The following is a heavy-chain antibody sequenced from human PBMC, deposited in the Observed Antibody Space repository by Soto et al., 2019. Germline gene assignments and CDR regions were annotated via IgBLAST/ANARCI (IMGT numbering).Heavy chain of an antibody. CDR3: AKDRWVTTRSFDF. J-gene: IGHJ4*01. CDR2: ISTTPDIV. V-gene: IGHV3-48*02. D-gene: IGHD4-17*01. CDR1: GFTFSDYS. Sequence: EVQLVESGGGFIQAGGSLRLSCAASGFTFSDYSMNWVRRAPGRGLEWISFISTTPDIVFYADSVKGRFAISRDNAKNSLFLQMNSLRDEDTAVYYCAKDRWVTTRSFDFWGHGTLVTVS.